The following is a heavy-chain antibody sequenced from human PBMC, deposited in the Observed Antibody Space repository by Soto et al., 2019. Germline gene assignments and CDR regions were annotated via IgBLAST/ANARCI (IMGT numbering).Heavy chain of an antibody. V-gene: IGHV1-3*01. CDR1: GYTFIIYA. D-gene: IGHD1-1*01. CDR2: INAGNGHT. Sequence: QVQLVQSGAEVKKPGASVKVSCKASGYTFIIYAIHWVRQAPGQRLEWMGWINAGNGHTKYSQELQGRVTITRDTSESTVYMELSSLRSEDTAVYYCARDGGGGTSLGYNWFDPWGQGTLVTVSS. CDR3: ARDGGGGTSLGYNWFDP. J-gene: IGHJ5*02.